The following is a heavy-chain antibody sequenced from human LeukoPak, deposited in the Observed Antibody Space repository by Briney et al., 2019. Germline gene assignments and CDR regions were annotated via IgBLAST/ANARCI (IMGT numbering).Heavy chain of an antibody. V-gene: IGHV3-21*04. CDR1: GFTLTSYT. CDR3: ARDPNTVGGY. J-gene: IGHJ4*02. Sequence: GGSLRLSCAASGFTLTSYTMNWVRQAPGKGLEWVSSIDSSSSYIYYADSVKGRFTISRDDAKNSLYLQMNSLRAEDTAVYYCARDPNTVGGYWGQGTLVTVSS. D-gene: IGHD5-12*01. CDR2: IDSSSSYI.